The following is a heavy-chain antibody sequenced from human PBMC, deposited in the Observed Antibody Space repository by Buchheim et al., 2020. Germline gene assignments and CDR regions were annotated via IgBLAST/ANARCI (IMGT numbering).Heavy chain of an antibody. CDR2: INPNSGGT. CDR3: ARDVVVVAANYYYYYGMDV. CDR1: GYTFTGYY. Sequence: QVQLVQSGAEVKKPGASVKVSCKASGYTFTGYYMHWVRQAPGQGLEWMGWINPNSGGTNYAQKFQGWVTMTRDKYISTAYMELSRLRSDDTAVYYCARDVVVVAANYYYYYGMDVWGQGTT. J-gene: IGHJ6*02. D-gene: IGHD2-15*01. V-gene: IGHV1-2*04.